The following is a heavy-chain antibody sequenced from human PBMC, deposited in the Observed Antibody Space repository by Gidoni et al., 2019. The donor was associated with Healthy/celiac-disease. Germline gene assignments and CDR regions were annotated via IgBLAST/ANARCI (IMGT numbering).Heavy chain of an antibody. CDR1: GYTFTTNA. V-gene: IGHV1-3*05. J-gene: IGHJ4*02. D-gene: IGHD3-22*01. CDR3: ARGTDDHYDNSGYYDYFDY. CDR2: INAGSGNP. Sequence: QVQFLQSGAEEKKPGSSVKVSCRSSGYTFTTNAMHWVRQAPGQRLEWMGWINAGSGNPKYSQKFQGRITITRDISANTAYMELSSLRSEDTAVYYCARGTDDHYDNSGYYDYFDYWGQGTLVTVSS.